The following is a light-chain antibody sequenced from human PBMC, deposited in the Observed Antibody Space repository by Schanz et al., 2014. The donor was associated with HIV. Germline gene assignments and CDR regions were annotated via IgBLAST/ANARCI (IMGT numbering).Light chain of an antibody. CDR3: QQYESSPPRVT. Sequence: EILMTQSPATLSVSPGERATLSCRASQSVSSNLAWYQQKPGQAPRLLIYGASTRATGIPARFSGSGSGTEFTLTISSLQSEDFAVYYCQQYESSPPRVTFGGGTKVEIK. CDR1: QSVSSN. V-gene: IGKV3-15*01. J-gene: IGKJ4*01. CDR2: GAS.